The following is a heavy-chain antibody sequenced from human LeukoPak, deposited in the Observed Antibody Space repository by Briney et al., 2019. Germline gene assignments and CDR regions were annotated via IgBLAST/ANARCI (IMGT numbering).Heavy chain of an antibody. D-gene: IGHD3-22*01. CDR1: GGSISSSNW. CDR3: ARDSRVDSSGYYYYYYYYGMDV. CDR2: IYHSGST. J-gene: IGHJ6*02. Sequence: SETLSLTCAVSGGSISSSNWWSWVRQPPGKGLEWIGEIYHSGSTNYNPSLKSRVTISVDTSKNQFSLKLSSVTAADTAVYYCARDSRVDSSGYYYYYYYYGMDVWGQGTTVTVSS. V-gene: IGHV4-4*02.